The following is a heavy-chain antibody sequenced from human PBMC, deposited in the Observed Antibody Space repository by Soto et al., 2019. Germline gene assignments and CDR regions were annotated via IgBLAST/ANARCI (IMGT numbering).Heavy chain of an antibody. CDR3: AASYGSGYRAFDY. Sequence: QVQLVQSGAEVRKPGSSVKVSCKASGDTFSFYTINWVRQAPGLGLEWMGRVNPIVSMSNYAQKLQGRVTITEDKSTNTAYMQLSSLRSEDTAIYYCAASYGSGYRAFDYWGQGALVTVSS. CDR2: VNPIVSMS. CDR1: GDTFSFYT. V-gene: IGHV1-69*02. J-gene: IGHJ4*02. D-gene: IGHD3-10*01.